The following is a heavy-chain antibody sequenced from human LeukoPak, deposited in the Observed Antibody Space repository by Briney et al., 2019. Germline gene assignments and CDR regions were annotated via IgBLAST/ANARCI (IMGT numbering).Heavy chain of an antibody. CDR3: AKNRGSGSSEGSY. D-gene: IGHD3-10*01. J-gene: IGHJ4*02. V-gene: IGHV3-23*01. CDR2: ISGSGGST. CDR1: GFTFSSYA. Sequence: GGSPRLSCAASGFTFSSYAMSWVRQAPGKRLEWVSAISGSGGSTYYADSVKGRFTISRDNSKNTLYLQMNSLRAEDTAVYYCAKNRGSGSSEGSYWGQGTLVTVSS.